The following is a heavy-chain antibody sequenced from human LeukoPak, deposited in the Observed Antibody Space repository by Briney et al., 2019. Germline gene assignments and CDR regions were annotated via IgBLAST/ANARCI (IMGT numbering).Heavy chain of an antibody. CDR3: ARDLGSSSWFERYNWFDP. CDR1: GGSISSSSYY. J-gene: IGHJ5*02. V-gene: IGHV4-61*01. Sequence: SETLSLTCTVSGGSISSSSYYWGWIRQPPGKGLEWIGYIYYSGSTNYNPSLKSRVTISVDTSKNQFSLKLSSVTAADTAVYYCARDLGSSSWFERYNWFDPWGQGTLVTVSS. D-gene: IGHD6-13*01. CDR2: IYYSGST.